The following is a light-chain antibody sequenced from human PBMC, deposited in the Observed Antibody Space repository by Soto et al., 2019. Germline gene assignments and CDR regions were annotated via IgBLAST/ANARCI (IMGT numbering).Light chain of an antibody. CDR1: SSNIGSNT. CDR2: SNN. J-gene: IGLJ1*01. CDR3: ASWEDSPKGYV. Sequence: QSVLTQPPSASGTPGQRVTISFSGSSSNIGSNTVNWYQHLPGSAPKLLIYSNNQRPSGVPDRFSGSKSGTSASLAISGLQSEDEGDYYCASWEDSPKGYVLGTGTKVTVL. V-gene: IGLV1-44*01.